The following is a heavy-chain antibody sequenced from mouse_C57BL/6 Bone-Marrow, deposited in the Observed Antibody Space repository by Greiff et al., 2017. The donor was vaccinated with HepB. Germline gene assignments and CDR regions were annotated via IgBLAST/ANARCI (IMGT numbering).Heavy chain of an antibody. Sequence: DVMLVESGGGLVQPGGSLKLSCAASGFTFSDYYMYWVRQTPEKRLEWVAYISNGGGSTYYPDTVKGRFTISRDNAKNTLYLKMSRLKSEDTAMYYCARQWMYYAMDYWGQGTSVTVSS. V-gene: IGHV5-12*01. CDR2: ISNGGGST. CDR1: GFTFSDYY. J-gene: IGHJ4*01. CDR3: ARQWMYYAMDY.